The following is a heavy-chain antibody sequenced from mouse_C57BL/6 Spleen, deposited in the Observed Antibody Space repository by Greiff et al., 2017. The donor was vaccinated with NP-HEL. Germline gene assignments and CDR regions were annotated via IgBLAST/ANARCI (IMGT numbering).Heavy chain of an antibody. V-gene: IGHV2-2*01. CDR3: ARNSPHYYGSSGWYFDV. CDR1: GFSLTSYG. D-gene: IGHD1-1*01. J-gene: IGHJ1*03. CDR2: IWSGGST. Sequence: VQRVESGPGLVQPSQSLSITCTVSGFSLTSYGVHWVRQSPGKGLEWLGVIWSGGSTDYNAAFISRLSISKDNSKSQVFFKMNSLQADDTAIYYCARNSPHYYGSSGWYFDVWGTGTTVTVSS.